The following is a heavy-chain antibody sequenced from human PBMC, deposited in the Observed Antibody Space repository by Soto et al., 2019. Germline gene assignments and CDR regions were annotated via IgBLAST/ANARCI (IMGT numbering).Heavy chain of an antibody. CDR1: GYRFSSYW. Sequence: GESLKISCKGSGYRFSSYWIGWVRQMPGKGLEWLGIFYPGDSDTRYSPSFQGQVTISADKSISTAYLQWSSLKASDTAMYYCARRGAYKNFDYWGQGTLVTVTS. V-gene: IGHV5-51*01. D-gene: IGHD1-1*01. CDR2: FYPGDSDT. J-gene: IGHJ4*02. CDR3: ARRGAYKNFDY.